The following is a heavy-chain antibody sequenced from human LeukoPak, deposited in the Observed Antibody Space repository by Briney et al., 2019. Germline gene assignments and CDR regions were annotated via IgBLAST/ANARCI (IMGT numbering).Heavy chain of an antibody. Sequence: PGGSLRLSCAASGFTFDDYGMSWVRQAPGKGLEWVSGINWNGGSTGYADSVKGRFTISRDNAKNSLYLQMNSLRAEDTALYYCARNGAAGTAYYFDYWGQGTLVTVSS. CDR2: INWNGGST. CDR1: GFTFDDYG. J-gene: IGHJ4*02. D-gene: IGHD6-13*01. V-gene: IGHV3-20*04. CDR3: ARNGAAGTAYYFDY.